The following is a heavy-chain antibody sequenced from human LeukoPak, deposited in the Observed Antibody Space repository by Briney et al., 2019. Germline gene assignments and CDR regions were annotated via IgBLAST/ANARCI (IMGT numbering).Heavy chain of an antibody. CDR2: ISPGGGPS. V-gene: IGHV3-23*01. J-gene: IGHJ4*02. D-gene: IGHD5-12*01. Sequence: PGGSLRLSCAASGFTFSSYSMNWVRQAPGKGLEWVSGISPGGGPSYYADSVKGRFTISRDDSKNTLYLQMKNLRAEDTAVYYCAKDGAWLRFDDWGQGILVTAAS. CDR3: AKDGAWLRFDD. CDR1: GFTFSSYS.